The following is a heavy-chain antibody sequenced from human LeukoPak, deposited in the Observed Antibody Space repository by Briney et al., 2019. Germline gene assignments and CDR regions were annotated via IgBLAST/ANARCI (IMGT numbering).Heavy chain of an antibody. CDR1: GGSISSYY. CDR2: IYNRGST. CDR3: AGQYYDIFTGYYPNWYFDL. D-gene: IGHD3-9*01. J-gene: IGHJ2*01. V-gene: IGHV4-59*08. Sequence: SETLSLTCTVSGGSISSYYWSWIRQPPGKGLEWIGYIYNRGSTNYNASLKSRVTISVDTSKNQFSLKLRSVTAADTAVYFCAGQYYDIFTGYYPNWYFDLWGRGTLVTVSS.